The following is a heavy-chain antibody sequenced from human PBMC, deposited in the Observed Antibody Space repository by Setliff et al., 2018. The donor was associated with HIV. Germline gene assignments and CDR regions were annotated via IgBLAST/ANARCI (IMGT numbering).Heavy chain of an antibody. CDR2: INSDGSST. CDR3: AKDDVPRDFDI. CDR1: GFTFSSYW. Sequence: GGSLRLSCAASGFTFSSYWMHWVRQAPGKGLVWVSRINSDGSSTSYADSVKGRFTISRDNAKNTLYLQVNSLRAEDTAVYYCAKDDVPRDFDIWGQGTMVTVSS. J-gene: IGHJ3*02. V-gene: IGHV3-74*01.